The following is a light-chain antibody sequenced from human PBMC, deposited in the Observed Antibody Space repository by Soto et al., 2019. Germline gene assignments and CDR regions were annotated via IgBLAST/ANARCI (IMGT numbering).Light chain of an antibody. Sequence: QSVLTQPASVSGSPGQSITISCTGTSSDVGGYNYVSWYQQHPGKAPKLMIYDVRNRPSGVSNRFSGSKSGNTASLTISGLQAEDAADYYCSSYTSSSTHVVFGGGTKLTVL. V-gene: IGLV2-14*01. CDR1: SSDVGGYNY. CDR2: DVR. CDR3: SSYTSSSTHVV. J-gene: IGLJ2*01.